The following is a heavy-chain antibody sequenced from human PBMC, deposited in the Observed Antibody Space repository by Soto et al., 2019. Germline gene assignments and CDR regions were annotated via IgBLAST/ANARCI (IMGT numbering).Heavy chain of an antibody. CDR2: ITSASDYI. D-gene: IGHD3-9*01. Sequence: LRLSCVASGFMFTKSTMNWVRQAPGKGLEWVSSITSASDYIFYADSVKGRFTISRDNANNSLYLQMNSLRAEDTAVYYCARVGTGSSTPLDIWGQGTMVTVSS. CDR3: ARVGTGSSTPLDI. J-gene: IGHJ3*02. V-gene: IGHV3-21*01. CDR1: GFMFTKST.